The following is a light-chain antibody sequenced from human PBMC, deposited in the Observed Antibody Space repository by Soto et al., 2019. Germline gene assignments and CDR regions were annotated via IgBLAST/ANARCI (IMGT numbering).Light chain of an antibody. Sequence: DIQMTQSPSSLSASVGDRVTVTCRTCHIVDTSLNWYQQKPGKAPKLLIYAASSVQSGVPARLSGSGSATFFTLTIHKLQPDDFATYFCQQTHSIPPTFGPGTKV. CDR3: QQTHSIPPT. J-gene: IGKJ2*01. CDR2: AAS. V-gene: IGKV1-39*01. CDR1: HIVDTS.